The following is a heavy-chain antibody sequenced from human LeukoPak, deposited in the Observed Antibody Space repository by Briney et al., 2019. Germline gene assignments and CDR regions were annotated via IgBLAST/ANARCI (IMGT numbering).Heavy chain of an antibody. CDR2: IYHSGST. J-gene: IGHJ4*02. D-gene: IGHD3-22*01. CDR1: GGSISSSNW. V-gene: IGHV4-4*02. Sequence: SETLSLTCAVSGGSISSSNWWSWVRQPPGKGLGWIGEIYHSGSTNYNPSLKSRVTKSVDKSKNQFSLNLSSVTAADTAVYYCAGQYYDGSGSYYFDYWGQGTLVTVSS. CDR3: AGQYYDGSGSYYFDY.